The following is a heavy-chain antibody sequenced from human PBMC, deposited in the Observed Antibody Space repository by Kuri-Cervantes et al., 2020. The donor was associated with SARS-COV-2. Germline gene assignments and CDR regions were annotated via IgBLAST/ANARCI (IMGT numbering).Heavy chain of an antibody. J-gene: IGHJ4*02. Sequence: LSLTCAASAFTFSSYAMHWVRQAPGKGLEWAAIISYDGSNKYYADSVKGRFTISRDNSKNTLYLQMNSLRAEDTAGYYCARDRVGVHDYWGQGTLVTVSS. CDR2: ISYDGSNK. V-gene: IGHV3-30-3*01. CDR1: AFTFSSYA. D-gene: IGHD2-21*01. CDR3: ARDRVGVHDY.